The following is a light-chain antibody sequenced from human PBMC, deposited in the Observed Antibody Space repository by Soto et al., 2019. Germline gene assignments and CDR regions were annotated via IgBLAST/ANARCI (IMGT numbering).Light chain of an antibody. CDR2: GAS. CDR1: QSVKSH. V-gene: IGKV3-15*01. CDR3: QHYNNGPPWT. Sequence: EIVMTQSPATLSVSPGERVTLSCRASQSVKSHLAWYQQKFGQAPRLLIYGASTRATGVPARFSGSGSGTEFTPTISSLQSEDFAVYYCQHYNNGPPWTFGQGTKVEI. J-gene: IGKJ1*01.